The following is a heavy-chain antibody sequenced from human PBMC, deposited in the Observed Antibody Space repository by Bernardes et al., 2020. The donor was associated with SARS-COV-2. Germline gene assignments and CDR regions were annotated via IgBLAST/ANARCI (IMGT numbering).Heavy chain of an antibody. CDR1: GLTFSSYS. Sequence: GRSLRLSCSASGLTFSSYSMHWVRQAPGKGLEWVSTISGSGGSTYYTDSVKGRFTISRDNSKNTLYLQMNSLRAEDTAVFYCAGYGSGSYKWFDPWGQGTLVTVSS. J-gene: IGHJ5*02. CDR2: ISGSGGST. V-gene: IGHV3-23*01. D-gene: IGHD3-10*01. CDR3: AGYGSGSYKWFDP.